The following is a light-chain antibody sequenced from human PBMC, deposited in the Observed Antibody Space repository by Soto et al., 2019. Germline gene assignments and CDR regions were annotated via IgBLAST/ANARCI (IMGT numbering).Light chain of an antibody. Sequence: DIHLPQSPSSLSASVGDRVSITWRASQAITNNLAWYQQKPGNPPKLLIYEESTLHSGVPSRFSGRKVGTQFILTIDSLQPEDFATYYCQQVKSYPRTFGGGTKVDI. CDR2: EES. CDR3: QQVKSYPRT. V-gene: IGKV1-9*01. CDR1: QAITNN. J-gene: IGKJ4*01.